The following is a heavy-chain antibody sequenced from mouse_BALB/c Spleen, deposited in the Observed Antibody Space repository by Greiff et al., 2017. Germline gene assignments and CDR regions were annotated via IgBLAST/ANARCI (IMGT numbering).Heavy chain of an antibody. D-gene: IGHD2-3*01. V-gene: IGHV1S29*02. CDR3: ARYDHYAMDY. CDR1: GYTFTDYN. Sequence: EVQLQQSGPELVKPGASVKISCKASGYTFTDYNMHWVKQSHGKSLEWIGYIYPYNGGTGYNQKFKSMATLTVDNTSSTAYMELRSLTSEDTAVYYCARYDHYAMDYWGQGTSVTVSS. CDR2: IYPYNGGT. J-gene: IGHJ4*01.